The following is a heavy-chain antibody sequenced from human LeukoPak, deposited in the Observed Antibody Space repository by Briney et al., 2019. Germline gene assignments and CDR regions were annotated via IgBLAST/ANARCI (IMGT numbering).Heavy chain of an antibody. V-gene: IGHV1-69*06. CDR1: GGTFSSYA. Sequence: SVKVSCKASGGTFSSYAISWVRQAPGQGLEWMGRIIPIFGTANYAQKFQGRVTITADKSTSTAYMELSSLRSEDTAVYYCARAGDFWSGYRSVDYWGQGTLVTVSS. J-gene: IGHJ4*02. CDR3: ARAGDFWSGYRSVDY. CDR2: IIPIFGTA. D-gene: IGHD3-3*01.